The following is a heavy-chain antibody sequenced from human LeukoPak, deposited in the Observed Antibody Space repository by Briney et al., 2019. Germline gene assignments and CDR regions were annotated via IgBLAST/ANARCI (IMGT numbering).Heavy chain of an antibody. CDR2: IYYSGSS. Sequence: SETLSLTCTVSGGSISSYYCIWIRQPPGKALEWLGYIYYSGSSNYNPSLKSRVTISIDTSKNLFSLKLSSVTAADTAVYYCAREDYEAFDIWGQGTMVTVSS. V-gene: IGHV4-59*01. CDR1: GGSISSYY. CDR3: AREDYEAFDI. D-gene: IGHD3-16*01. J-gene: IGHJ3*02.